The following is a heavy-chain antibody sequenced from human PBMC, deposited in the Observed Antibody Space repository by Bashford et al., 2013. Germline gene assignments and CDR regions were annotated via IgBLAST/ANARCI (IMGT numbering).Heavy chain of an antibody. CDR1: VGPFSGYY. CDR3: ARGLKGMKYQLLSGRYFDY. CDR2: VNHSGST. J-gene: IGHJ4*02. Sequence: SSETLSLTCAVYVGPFSGYYWSWIRQPHGRGWSGLGKVNHSGSTNYNPSLKSRVTISVDTSKNQFSLKLSSVTAADTAVYYCARGLKGMKYQLLSGRYFDYWGQGTLVTVSS. D-gene: IGHD2-2*01. V-gene: IGHV4-34*01.